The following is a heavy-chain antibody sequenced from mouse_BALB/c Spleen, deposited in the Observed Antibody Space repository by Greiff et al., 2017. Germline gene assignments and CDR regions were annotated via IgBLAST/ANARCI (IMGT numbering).Heavy chain of an antibody. CDR1: GYAFTSYN. CDR2: IDPYNGGT. D-gene: IGHD2-2*01. V-gene: IGHV1S135*01. Sequence: VQLQQSGPELVKPGASVKVSCKASGYAFTSYNMYWVKQSHGKSLEWIGYIDPYNGGTSYNQKFKGKATLTVDKSSSTAYMHLNSLTSEDSAVYYCARRAYGYDGYWYFDVWGAGTTVTVSS. CDR3: ARRAYGYDGYWYFDV. J-gene: IGHJ1*01.